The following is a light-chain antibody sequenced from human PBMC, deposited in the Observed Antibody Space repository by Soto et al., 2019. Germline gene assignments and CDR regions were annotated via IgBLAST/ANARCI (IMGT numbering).Light chain of an antibody. J-gene: IGKJ1*01. V-gene: IGKV1-5*03. CDR2: KAS. CDR1: QSVITW. Sequence: DIQMTQSPSTLSASVGDRVTITCRASQSVITWLAWYQQKPGKAPKLLISKASNLENGVPSRFSGSGSGTDFTLTISSLQPDDFATYYCQQYESYWTFGQGTKVDI. CDR3: QQYESYWT.